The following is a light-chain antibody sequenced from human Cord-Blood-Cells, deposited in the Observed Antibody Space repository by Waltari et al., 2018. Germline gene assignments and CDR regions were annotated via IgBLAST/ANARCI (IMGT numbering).Light chain of an antibody. J-gene: IGKJ3*01. CDR3: QQYNNWPL. CDR1: QSVSSN. Sequence: EIVMTQSPATLSLSPGDRATLSCRASQSVSSNLAWYQQKPGQAPRLLIYGASTRATGIPARFSGSGSGTEFTLTISSLQSEDFAVYYCQQYNNWPLFGPGTKVDIK. V-gene: IGKV3-15*01. CDR2: GAS.